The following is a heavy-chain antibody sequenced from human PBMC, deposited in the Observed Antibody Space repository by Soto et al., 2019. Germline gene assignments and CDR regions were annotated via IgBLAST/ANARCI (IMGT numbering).Heavy chain of an antibody. D-gene: IGHD1-26*01. CDR3: ARERGGCYLNDAFDI. CDR1: GFTFSSYS. Sequence: EVQLVESGGGLVKPGGSLRLSRAASGFTFSSYSMNWVRQAPGKGLEWVSSISSSSSYIYYADSVKGRFTIYRDNAKNTLYLQMNSLRAEDTAVYYCARERGGCYLNDAFDIWGQGTMVTVSS. CDR2: ISSSSSYI. J-gene: IGHJ3*02. V-gene: IGHV3-21*01.